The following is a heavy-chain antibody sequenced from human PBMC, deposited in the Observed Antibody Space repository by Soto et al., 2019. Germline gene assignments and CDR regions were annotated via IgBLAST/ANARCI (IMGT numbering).Heavy chain of an antibody. CDR2: IYYSGST. Sequence: PAETLCLPWTVVGGSISSSSYYWGWIRQPPGKGLEWIGSIYYSGSTYYNPSLKSRVTISVDTSKNQFSLKLSSVTAADTAVYYCARHNLDPQIVLVPDGGAFDIWGQGTMVTVSS. D-gene: IGHD2-2*01. J-gene: IGHJ3*02. V-gene: IGHV4-39*01. CDR3: ARHNLDPQIVLVPDGGAFDI. CDR1: GGSISSSSYY.